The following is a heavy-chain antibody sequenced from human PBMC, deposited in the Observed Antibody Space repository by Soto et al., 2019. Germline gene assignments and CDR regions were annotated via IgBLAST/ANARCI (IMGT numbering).Heavy chain of an antibody. D-gene: IGHD5-18*01. V-gene: IGHV3-30*18. Sequence: VQLVESGGGVVQPGRSLRLSCAASGFTFSSYGMHWVRQAPGKGLEWVAVISYDGSNKYYADSVKGRFTISRDNSKNTLYLQMNSLRAEDTAVYYCAKDRSLTAMVQWGQGTLVTVSS. J-gene: IGHJ4*02. CDR2: ISYDGSNK. CDR1: GFTFSSYG. CDR3: AKDRSLTAMVQ.